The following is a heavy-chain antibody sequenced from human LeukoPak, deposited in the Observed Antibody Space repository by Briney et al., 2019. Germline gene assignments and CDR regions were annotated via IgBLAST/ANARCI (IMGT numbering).Heavy chain of an antibody. CDR1: GGSISSSSYY. J-gene: IGHJ4*02. CDR2: IYTSGST. Sequence: SETLSLTCTVSGGSISSSSYYWSWIRQPAGKGLEWIGRIYTSGSTNYNPSLKSRVTMSVDTSKNQFSLKLSSVTAADTAVYYCARLLPHIDYWGQGTLVTVSS. CDR3: ARLLPHIDY. V-gene: IGHV4-61*02.